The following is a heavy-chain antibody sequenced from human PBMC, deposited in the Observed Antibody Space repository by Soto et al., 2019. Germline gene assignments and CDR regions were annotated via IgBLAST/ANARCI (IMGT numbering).Heavy chain of an antibody. CDR1: GASLSSGGYY. Sequence: QVQLQESGPGLAKPPQTLSLTCTVSGASLSSGGYYWTWIRQVPGKALEWIGYIFHTGTTFYNPSLKSRVVMSIEKSDNQFSLNLRSVTAADTAVYYCARGLGYDSNGRFLAAFDVWGQGTMVTVSS. V-gene: IGHV4-31*03. J-gene: IGHJ3*01. CDR2: IFHTGTT. CDR3: ARGLGYDSNGRFLAAFDV. D-gene: IGHD3-22*01.